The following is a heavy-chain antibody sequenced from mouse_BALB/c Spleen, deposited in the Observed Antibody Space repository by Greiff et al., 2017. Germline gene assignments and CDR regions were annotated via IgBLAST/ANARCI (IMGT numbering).Heavy chain of an antibody. V-gene: IGHV3-6*02. CDR1: GYSITSGYY. CDR2: ISYDGSN. CDR3: ARDKPSYYAMDY. J-gene: IGHJ4*01. Sequence: EVQLQQSGPGLVKPSQSLSLTCSVTGYSITSGYYWNWIRQFPGNKLEWMGYISYDGSNNYNPSLKNRISITRDTSKNQFFLKLNSVTTEDTATYYCARDKPSYYAMDYWGQGTSVTVSS.